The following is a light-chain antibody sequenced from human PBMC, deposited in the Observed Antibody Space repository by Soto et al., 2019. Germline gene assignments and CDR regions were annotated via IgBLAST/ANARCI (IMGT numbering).Light chain of an antibody. V-gene: IGKV3-20*01. CDR3: QQYGSSLT. CDR2: GAS. CDR1: QSVSSY. Sequence: MVLTQSQDTLSLCPGERATRSCRASQSVSSYLAWYQQRPGQAPRLLIYGASSRATGIPDRFSGSGSGTDFTLTISRLEPEDFAVYYCQQYGSSLTFGQGTKVDIK. J-gene: IGKJ1*01.